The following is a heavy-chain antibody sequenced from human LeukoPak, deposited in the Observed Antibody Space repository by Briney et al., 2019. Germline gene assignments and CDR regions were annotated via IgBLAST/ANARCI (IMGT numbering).Heavy chain of an antibody. CDR1: GGTFSSYA. J-gene: IGHJ4*02. CDR3: ARGIDIVVVRKIDYTFDY. D-gene: IGHD2-2*01. CDR2: IIPIFGTA. Sequence: SVKVSCKASGGTFSSYAISWVRRAPGQGLEWMGGIIPIFGTANYAQKFQGRVTITADESTSTAYMELSSLRSEDTAVYYCARGIDIVVVRKIDYTFDYWGQGTLVTVSS. V-gene: IGHV1-69*01.